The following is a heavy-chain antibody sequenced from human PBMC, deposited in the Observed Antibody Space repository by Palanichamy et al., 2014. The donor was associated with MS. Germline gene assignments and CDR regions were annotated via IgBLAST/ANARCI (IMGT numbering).Heavy chain of an antibody. Sequence: KASGYTFTNYYMQWVRQAPGQGLEWMGIINPSGGSTSYAQKFQGRVTMTRDTSTSTVYMELSSLRSEDTAVYYCARSRTYYYDSSGYSIYWGQGTLVTVSS. D-gene: IGHD3-22*01. CDR3: ARSRTYYYDSSGYSIY. CDR2: INPSGGST. J-gene: IGHJ4*02. CDR1: GYTFTNYY. V-gene: IGHV1-46*01.